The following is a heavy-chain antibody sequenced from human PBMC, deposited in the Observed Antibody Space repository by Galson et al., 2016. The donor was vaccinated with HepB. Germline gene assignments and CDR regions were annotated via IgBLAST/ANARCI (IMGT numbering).Heavy chain of an antibody. Sequence: SVKVSCKASGGTFNSYAISWVRQAPGQGLEWMGGIIPLYGTANYAQKFQGRVTIIADESTSTAYMELSSLRSEDTAMYYCARVREGCNSYFYYGMGVWGQGTTVTVSS. CDR3: ARVREGCNSYFYYGMGV. V-gene: IGHV1-69*13. CDR2: IIPLYGTA. D-gene: IGHD2-15*01. J-gene: IGHJ6*02. CDR1: GGTFNSYA.